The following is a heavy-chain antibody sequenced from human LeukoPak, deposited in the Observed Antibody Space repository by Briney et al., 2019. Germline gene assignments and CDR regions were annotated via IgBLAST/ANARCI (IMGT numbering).Heavy chain of an antibody. V-gene: IGHV1-2*02. CDR1: GYPFTHYD. CDR2: IHPNDGDT. CDR3: ARANFLYCSSSTCLFDY. J-gene: IGHJ4*02. D-gene: IGHD2-2*01. Sequence: ASVTVSYNPSGYPFTHYDMPWVPQAPGQGVEGLGWIHPNDGDTNYAQKFQGRVTMTRDTSISTAHMEVSRLRSDDTAVYYCARANFLYCSSSTCLFDYWGQGTLVTVSS.